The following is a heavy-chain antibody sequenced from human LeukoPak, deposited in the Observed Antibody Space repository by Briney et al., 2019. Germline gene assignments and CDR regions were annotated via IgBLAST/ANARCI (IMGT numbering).Heavy chain of an antibody. V-gene: IGHV4-61*02. D-gene: IGHD6-25*01. Sequence: SETLSLTCTVSGGSISSGSYYWSWIRQPAGKGLEWIGRIYTSGSTNCNPSLKSRVTISIDTSKNQVSLKMSSVTAADTAVYYCAKSGGYGLIDYWGQGTLVTVSS. CDR2: IYTSGST. CDR1: GGSISSGSYY. CDR3: AKSGGYGLIDY. J-gene: IGHJ4*01.